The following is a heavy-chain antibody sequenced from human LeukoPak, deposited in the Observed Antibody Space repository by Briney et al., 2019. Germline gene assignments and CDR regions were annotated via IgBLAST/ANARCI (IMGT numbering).Heavy chain of an antibody. V-gene: IGHV1-2*02. CDR1: GYTFTGYY. CDR2: INPNSGGT. Sequence: ASVKVSCKASGYTFTGYYMHWVRQAPGQGLEWMGWINPNSGGTNYAQRFQGRVTMTRDTSISTAYMELSRLRSDDTAVYYCARGIVGVGNWFDPWGQGTLVTVSS. J-gene: IGHJ5*02. D-gene: IGHD1-26*01. CDR3: ARGIVGVGNWFDP.